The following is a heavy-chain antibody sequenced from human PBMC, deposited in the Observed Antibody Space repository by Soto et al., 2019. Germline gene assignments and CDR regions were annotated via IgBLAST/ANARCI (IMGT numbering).Heavy chain of an antibody. D-gene: IGHD3-9*01. J-gene: IGHJ3*02. Sequence: EVQLVESGGGLVQPGGSLRLSCAASGFTFSSYGMHWVRQAPGKGLEWVAYISSSGSNIYYADSVKGRFTISRDNAKNSLYLPMNSLRAEYTAEYYSARGLGRSFDWLGDDAMDIWGQGTMVTVSS. CDR2: ISSSGSNI. CDR1: GFTFSSYG. CDR3: ARGLGRSFDWLGDDAMDI. V-gene: IGHV3-48*01.